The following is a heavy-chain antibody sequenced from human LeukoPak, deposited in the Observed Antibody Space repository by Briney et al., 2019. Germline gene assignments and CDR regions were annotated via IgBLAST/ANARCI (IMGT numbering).Heavy chain of an antibody. J-gene: IGHJ5*02. Sequence: KSSETLSLTCTVSGGSISSSSYYWGWIRQPPGKGLEWIGSIYYSGSTYYNPSLKSRVTISVDTSKNQFSLKLSSVTAADTAVYYCARHRRALRKGEYSSSPYNWFDPWGQGTLVTVSS. CDR2: IYYSGST. D-gene: IGHD6-6*01. V-gene: IGHV4-39*01. CDR3: ARHRRALRKGEYSSSPYNWFDP. CDR1: GGSISSSSYY.